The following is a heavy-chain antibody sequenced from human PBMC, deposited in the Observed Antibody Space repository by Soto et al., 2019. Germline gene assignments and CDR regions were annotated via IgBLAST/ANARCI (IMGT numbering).Heavy chain of an antibody. Sequence: SETLSLTCAVYGGSFSGYYWSWIRQPPGKGLEWIGEINHSGSTNYNPSLKSRVTISVDTSKNQFSLKLSSVTAADTAVYYCARGYSSGDTYGMDVWGQGTTVTAP. CDR1: GGSFSGYY. D-gene: IGHD6-19*01. CDR2: INHSGST. CDR3: ARGYSSGDTYGMDV. V-gene: IGHV4-34*01. J-gene: IGHJ6*02.